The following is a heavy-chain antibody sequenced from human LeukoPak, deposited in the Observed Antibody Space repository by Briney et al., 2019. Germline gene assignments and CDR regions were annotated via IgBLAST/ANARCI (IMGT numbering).Heavy chain of an antibody. D-gene: IGHD5-18*01. CDR2: INPNSGGT. V-gene: IGHV1-2*02. J-gene: IGHJ6*02. CDR3: ARDRNSYGGYYYGMDV. Sequence: GSVKVSCKASGYTFTGYYMYWVRQTPGQGLEWMGWINPNSGGTNYAQKFQGRVTMTRDTSISTAYMELSRLRSDDTAVYYCARDRNSYGGYYYGMDVWGQGTTVTVSS. CDR1: GYTFTGYY.